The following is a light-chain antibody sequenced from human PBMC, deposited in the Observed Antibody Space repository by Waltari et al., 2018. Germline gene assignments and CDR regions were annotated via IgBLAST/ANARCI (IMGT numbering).Light chain of an antibody. CDR3: QVWDSSTDQQV. V-gene: IGLV3-21*03. CDR1: YIGSKP. CDR2: DDS. Sequence: SYVLTQPPSVSVAPGKTARITCGGNYIGSKPVHWYQQKPGQAPVLVVYDDSDRPSGIPERFSGSNSGNTATLTISRVEAGDEGDYYCQVWDSSTDQQVFGGGTKLTVL. J-gene: IGLJ3*02.